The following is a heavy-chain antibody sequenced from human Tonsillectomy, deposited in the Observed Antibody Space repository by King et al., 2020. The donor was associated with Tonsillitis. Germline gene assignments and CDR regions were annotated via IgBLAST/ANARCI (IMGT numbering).Heavy chain of an antibody. Sequence: VQLVESGTEVKKPGASMKVSCKASGYTFTTYFMHWVRQAPGQGLEWIGIINPSGGRTTYGQKFQGRINITRDTSTSTVYMELNSLTSEDTATYYCARRDIETAGAFDIWGQGTVVTVSS. J-gene: IGHJ3*02. D-gene: IGHD2-15*01. CDR3: ARRDIETAGAFDI. CDR1: GYTFTTYF. CDR2: INPSGGRT. V-gene: IGHV1-46*01.